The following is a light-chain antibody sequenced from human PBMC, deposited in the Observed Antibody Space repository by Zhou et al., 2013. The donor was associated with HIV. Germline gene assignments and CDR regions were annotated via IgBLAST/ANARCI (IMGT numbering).Light chain of an antibody. Sequence: DIQMTQSPSSLSASVGDRVTISCRASQSIDGYLNWYQQRPGKAPKLLIYTASNLQSGVPSRFSGSGYGTDFTLTISSLQPEDVATYYCQHYDDFPPMFTFGPGTRVEIK. V-gene: IGKV1-33*01. CDR1: QSIDGY. J-gene: IGKJ3*01. CDR3: QHYDDFPPMFT. CDR2: TAS.